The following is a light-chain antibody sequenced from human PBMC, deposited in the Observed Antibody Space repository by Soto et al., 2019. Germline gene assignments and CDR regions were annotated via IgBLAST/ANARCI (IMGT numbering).Light chain of an antibody. CDR3: SSYTSSSTQV. J-gene: IGLJ1*01. CDR2: DVS. V-gene: IGLV2-14*03. CDR1: RSDVGAYTC. Sequence: QSALTQPASVSGSPGKSITISCTGTRSDVGAYTCVSWYQQHPDKVPKLMIFDVSRRPSGVSDRFSGSKSGNTASLPMSGLQPENEAGYYCSSYTSSSTQVFGRGTKFTVL.